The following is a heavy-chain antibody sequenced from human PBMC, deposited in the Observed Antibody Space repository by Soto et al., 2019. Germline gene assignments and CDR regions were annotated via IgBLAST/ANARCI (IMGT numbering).Heavy chain of an antibody. Sequence: GASVKVSCKASGYTFTSYAMHWVRQAPGQRLEWIGWINAGNGNTKYSQKFQGRLTISRDSSKNTVSLEMTSLRAEDTAVYYCAKGGRQWLVTSDFNYWGQRALVNVSS. CDR1: GYTFTSYA. CDR2: INAGNGNT. V-gene: IGHV1-3*01. J-gene: IGHJ4*02. CDR3: AKGGRQWLVTSDFNY. D-gene: IGHD6-19*01.